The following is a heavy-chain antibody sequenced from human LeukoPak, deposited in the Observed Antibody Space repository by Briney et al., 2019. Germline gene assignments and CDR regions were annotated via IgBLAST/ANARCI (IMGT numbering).Heavy chain of an antibody. CDR1: GFTFSNAW. CDR3: TTDRGTSMVKGYFDY. D-gene: IGHD5-18*01. J-gene: IGHJ4*02. CDR2: IKSKTDGGTT. Sequence: GGSLRLSCAASGFTFSNAWMSWVRQAPGKWLEWVGCIKSKTDGGTTDYAAPVKGRFTISRDDSKNTLYLQMNSLKTEDTAVYYCTTDRGTSMVKGYFDYWGQGTLVTVSS. V-gene: IGHV3-15*01.